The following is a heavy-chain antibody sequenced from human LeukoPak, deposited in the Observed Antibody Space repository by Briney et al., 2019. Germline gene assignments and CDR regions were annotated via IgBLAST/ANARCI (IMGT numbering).Heavy chain of an antibody. CDR2: INKDGSGK. J-gene: IGHJ4*02. CDR3: AREDDWNYEDY. V-gene: IGHV3-7*01. CDR1: GFTFSRYW. D-gene: IGHD1-7*01. Sequence: GGSLRLSCAASGFTFSRYWMSWVRQAPGKGLEWVANINKDGSGKYYVDSVKGRFTISRDNAKNSLYLQMNSLRAEDTAVYYCAREDDWNYEDYWGQGTLVTVSS.